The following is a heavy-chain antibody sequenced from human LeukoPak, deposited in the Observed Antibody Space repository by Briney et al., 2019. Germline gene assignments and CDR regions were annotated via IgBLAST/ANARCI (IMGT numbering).Heavy chain of an antibody. CDR2: ISYDGKIK. CDR3: ARDPQRGAPDYFDS. D-gene: IGHD6-25*01. Sequence: GRSLRLSCAASGFTFRTSPMHWVRQAPGKGLEWVAVISYDGKIKVYADSVKGRFTISRDIAKSMLYLEMNSLRTEDTAVYYCARDPQRGAPDYFDSWGQGTLVTVSS. J-gene: IGHJ4*02. CDR1: GFTFRTSP. V-gene: IGHV3-30*04.